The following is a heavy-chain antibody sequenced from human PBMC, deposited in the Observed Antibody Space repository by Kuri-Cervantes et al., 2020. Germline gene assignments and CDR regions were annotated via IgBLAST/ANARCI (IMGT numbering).Heavy chain of an antibody. V-gene: IGHV3-9*01. CDR3: AKDIVQGGYTGAVFDI. CDR2: ISWNSGNI. Sequence: SLKISCAASGFSFDDYAMHWVRQAPGKGLEWVSGISWNSGNIGYADSVKGRFTISRDNAKNSLCLEMNSLRAEDTALYYCAKDIVQGGYTGAVFDIWGQGTMVTVSS. CDR1: GFSFDDYA. J-gene: IGHJ3*02. D-gene: IGHD5-12*01.